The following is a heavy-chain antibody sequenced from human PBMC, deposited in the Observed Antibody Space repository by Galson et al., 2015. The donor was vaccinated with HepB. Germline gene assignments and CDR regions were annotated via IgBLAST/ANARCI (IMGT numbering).Heavy chain of an antibody. Sequence: SLRLSCAASGFNFSSFGLHWVRQAPGKGLEWVAVISDDGSDEYYADSVKGRFTISRDNFKNTLYLQLNSLRVEDTAVYFCARGGRFPGSGWYVVPDYWGQGSLVTVSS. CDR1: GFNFSSFG. CDR3: ARGGRFPGSGWYVVPDY. CDR2: ISDDGSDE. J-gene: IGHJ4*02. D-gene: IGHD6-19*01. V-gene: IGHV3-30*04.